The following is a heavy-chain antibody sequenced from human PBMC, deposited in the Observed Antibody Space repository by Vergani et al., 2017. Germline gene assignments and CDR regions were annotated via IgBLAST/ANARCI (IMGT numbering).Heavy chain of an antibody. Sequence: QRQLQESGPGLVKPSETLSLTCTVSGGSISSSSYYLGWIRQPPGKGLEWIWIIYYSGSTYYNPSLKSRVTISLDTSKNQFSLKLSSVTAADTAVYYCARGTDDSSCYYYVAFDIWGQGTMVTVSS. CDR2: IYYSGST. CDR1: GGSISSSSYY. D-gene: IGHD3-22*01. CDR3: ARGTDDSSCYYYVAFDI. J-gene: IGHJ3*02. V-gene: IGHV4-39*07.